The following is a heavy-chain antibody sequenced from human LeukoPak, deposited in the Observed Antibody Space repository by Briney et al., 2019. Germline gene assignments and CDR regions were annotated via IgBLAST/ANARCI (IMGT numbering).Heavy chain of an antibody. D-gene: IGHD3-3*01. CDR3: ARVLYYDFWSGYWTNDAFDI. Sequence: GSLRLSCAASGFTFSSYAMSWVRQPPGKGLEWIGSIYYSGSTYYNPSLKSRVTISVDTSKNQFSLKLSSVTAADTAVYYCARVLYYDFWSGYWTNDAFDIWGQGTMVTVSS. J-gene: IGHJ3*02. V-gene: IGHV4-39*07. CDR2: IYYSGST. CDR1: GFTFSSYA.